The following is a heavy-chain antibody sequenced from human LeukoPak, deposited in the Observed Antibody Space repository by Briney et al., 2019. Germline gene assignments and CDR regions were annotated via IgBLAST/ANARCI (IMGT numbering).Heavy chain of an antibody. V-gene: IGHV1-2*02. CDR1: GYTFTGYY. D-gene: IGHD6-13*01. Sequence: ASVTVSCKSSGYTFTGYYMHWVRQAPGQGLEWMGWINPNSGGTNYAQKFQGRVTMTRDTSISTAYMELSRLRSDDTAVYYCAREEWAAARVYWFDPWGQGTLVTVSS. CDR2: INPNSGGT. J-gene: IGHJ5*02. CDR3: AREEWAAARVYWFDP.